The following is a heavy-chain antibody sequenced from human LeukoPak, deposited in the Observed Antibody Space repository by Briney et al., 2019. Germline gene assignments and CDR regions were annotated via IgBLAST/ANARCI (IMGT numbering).Heavy chain of an antibody. D-gene: IGHD7-27*01. CDR3: AKDIEGANWGWYYFDY. CDR2: ISYDGSNK. V-gene: IGHV3-30*18. J-gene: IGHJ4*02. CDR1: GFTFSSYG. Sequence: PGRSLRLSCAASGFTFSSYGMHWVRQAPGKGLEWVAVISYDGSNKYYADSVKGRFTISRDNSKNTLYLQMNSLRAEDTAVYYCAKDIEGANWGWYYFDYWGQGTLVTVSS.